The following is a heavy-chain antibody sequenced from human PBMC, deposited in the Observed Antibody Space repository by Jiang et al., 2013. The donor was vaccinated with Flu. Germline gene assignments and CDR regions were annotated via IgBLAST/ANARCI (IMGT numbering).Heavy chain of an antibody. CDR2: FIIVGAP. J-gene: IGHJ6*02. D-gene: IGHD4-23*01. Sequence: GPGLVKPSETLSLTCTVLVVAPSAVNSHYWDWIRQPPGKGWSGLGLFIIVGAPTTTRSLKSRVTISIDTSKSQFSLKLTSVTAADTAVYYCARALDYGGKMDVWGQGTTVTVSS. V-gene: IGHV4-39*07. CDR1: VAPSAVNSHY. CDR3: ARALDYGGKMDV.